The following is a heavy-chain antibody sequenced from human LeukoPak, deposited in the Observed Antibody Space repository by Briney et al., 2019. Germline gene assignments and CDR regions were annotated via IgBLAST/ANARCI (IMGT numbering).Heavy chain of an antibody. Sequence: SETLSLTCSVSGGSINSGSNYWGWIRQPPGKGLEWIGEINHSGSTNYNPSLKSRVTISVDTSKNQFSLKLSSVTAADTAVYYCATMYYDYVWGSYRSGYFDYWGQGTLVTVSS. CDR3: ATMYYDYVWGSYRSGYFDY. CDR1: GGSINSGSNY. CDR2: INHSGST. D-gene: IGHD3-16*02. J-gene: IGHJ4*02. V-gene: IGHV4-39*07.